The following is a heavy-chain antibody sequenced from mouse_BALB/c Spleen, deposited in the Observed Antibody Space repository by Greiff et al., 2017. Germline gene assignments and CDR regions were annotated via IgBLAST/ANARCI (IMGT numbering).Heavy chain of an antibody. CDR3: ARGNRTWFAY. J-gene: IGHJ3*01. D-gene: IGHD2-14*01. CDR1: GFTFSSYA. CDR2: ISSGGST. Sequence: EVKLMESGGGLVKPGGSLKLSCAASGFTFSSYAMSWVRQTPEKRLEWVASISSGGSTYYPDSVKGRFTISRDNARNILYLQMSSLRSEDTAMYYCARGNRTWFAYWGQGTLVTVSA. V-gene: IGHV5-6-5*01.